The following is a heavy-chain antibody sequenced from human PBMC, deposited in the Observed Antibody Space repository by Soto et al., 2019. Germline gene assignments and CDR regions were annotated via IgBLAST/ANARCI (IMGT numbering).Heavy chain of an antibody. CDR1: GFTFNDFE. V-gene: IGHV3-48*03. J-gene: IGHJ4*02. Sequence: EVQLLESGGGLVQPGGSLRLSCGVSGFTFNDFEMNWVRQAPGKGLEWLAYIDGSGTTKKYADSVRGRFTISRDNPNNSLFLQMRSLSAADTAIYYCARGFGRFNYWGQGPVVSVSA. CDR2: IDGSGTTK. CDR3: ARGFGRFNY. D-gene: IGHD3-10*01.